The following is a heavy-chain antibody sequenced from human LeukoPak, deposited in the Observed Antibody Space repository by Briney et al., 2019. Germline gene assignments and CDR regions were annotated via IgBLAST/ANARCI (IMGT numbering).Heavy chain of an antibody. CDR2: IYYSGST. Sequence: SQTLSLTCTVSGGPISSDDSYWSWVRQPPGKGLEWIGFIYYSGSTYYNPSLKSRVTISVDTSKNQFSLKLSSVTAADTAVYYCARGSRTFREFDYWGQGTLVTASS. CDR3: ARGSRTFREFDY. J-gene: IGHJ4*02. V-gene: IGHV4-30-4*01. CDR1: GGPISSDDSY. D-gene: IGHD1-14*01.